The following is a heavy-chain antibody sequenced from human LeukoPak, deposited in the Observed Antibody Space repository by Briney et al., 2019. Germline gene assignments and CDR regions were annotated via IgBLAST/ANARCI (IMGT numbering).Heavy chain of an antibody. CDR3: ATGGIVGATGRDV. V-gene: IGHV1-69*04. D-gene: IGHD1-26*01. CDR1: RGTFSSYA. CDR2: IIPILGIA. J-gene: IGHJ6*02. Sequence: SVKVSCKASRGTFSSYAISWVRQAPGQGLEWMGRIIPILGIANYAQKFQGRVTITADKSTSTAYMELSSLRSEDTAVYYCATGGIVGATGRDVWGQGTTVTVSS.